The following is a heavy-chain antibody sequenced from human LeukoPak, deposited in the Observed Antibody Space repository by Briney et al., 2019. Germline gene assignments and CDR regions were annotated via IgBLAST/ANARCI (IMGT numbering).Heavy chain of an antibody. CDR1: GGSVGGYY. Sequence: TETLSLTCAVYGGSVGGYYWVWIRQPPEKGLEWIGEINHSGPANYNPSLKSRFTISVDTSKNQFSLNLKSVTAADTAVYYCARERRVVYYFDSWGQGTLVTVPS. CDR3: ARERRVVYYFDS. J-gene: IGHJ4*02. V-gene: IGHV4-34*01. D-gene: IGHD2-15*01. CDR2: INHSGPA.